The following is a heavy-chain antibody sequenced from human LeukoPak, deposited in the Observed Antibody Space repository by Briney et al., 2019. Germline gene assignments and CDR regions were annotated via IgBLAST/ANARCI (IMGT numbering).Heavy chain of an antibody. J-gene: IGHJ6*03. CDR2: ISWDGGST. D-gene: IGHD6-13*01. Sequence: PGGSLRLSCAASGFTFDDYTMHWVRQAPGKGLEWVSLISWDGGSTYYADSVKGRFTISRDNSKNSLYLQMNSLRTEDTALYYCAKDSSSSWSYYMDVWGKGTTVTVSS. CDR1: GFTFDDYT. V-gene: IGHV3-43*01. CDR3: AKDSSSSWSYYMDV.